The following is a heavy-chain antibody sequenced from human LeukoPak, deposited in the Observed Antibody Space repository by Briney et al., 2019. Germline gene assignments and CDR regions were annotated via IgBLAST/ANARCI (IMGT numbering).Heavy chain of an antibody. CDR2: INPNSGDT. CDR1: VYTFTAYH. J-gene: IGHJ4*02. CDR3: ARGSSTWTHFDY. D-gene: IGHD6-13*01. Sequence: ASVTVSCKASVYTFTAYHMHWVRQAPGQGPDWMGWINPNSGDTYYAQNFQARVTMTRDTSITTAYMDLSSLTSDDTAVYYCARGSSTWTHFDYWGQGTLVTVSS. V-gene: IGHV1-2*02.